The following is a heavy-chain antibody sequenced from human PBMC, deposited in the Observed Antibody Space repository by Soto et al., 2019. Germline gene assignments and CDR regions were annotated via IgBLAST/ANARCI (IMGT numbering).Heavy chain of an antibody. V-gene: IGHV3-15*01. CDR1: GLTFSNAW. CDR2: IKSKTDGGTT. J-gene: IGHJ3*01. D-gene: IGHD3-22*01. CDR3: TTVMMHYYDSSGYSV. Sequence: EVQLVESGGGLVKPGGSLRLSCAASGLTFSNAWMSWVRQAPGKGLEWVGRIKSKTDGGTTDYAAPVKGRFTISRDDSKNTLYLQMNSLKTEDTAVYYCTTVMMHYYDSSGYSVWGQGTMVTVSS.